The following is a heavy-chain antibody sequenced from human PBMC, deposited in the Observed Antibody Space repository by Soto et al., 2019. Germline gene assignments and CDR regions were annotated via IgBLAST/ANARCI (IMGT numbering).Heavy chain of an antibody. J-gene: IGHJ4*02. D-gene: IGHD6-13*01. Sequence: QVQLQESGPGLVKPSGTLSLTCAVSGGSISSSNWWSWVRQSPGKGLEWIGEIYQSGSTNYNPSLKSRATVSVDQSKTQFSLELSAVTAADTAVYYCARCIAAAGPIDYWGQGTLVTVSS. CDR2: IYQSGST. CDR1: GGSISSSNW. V-gene: IGHV4-4*02. CDR3: ARCIAAAGPIDY.